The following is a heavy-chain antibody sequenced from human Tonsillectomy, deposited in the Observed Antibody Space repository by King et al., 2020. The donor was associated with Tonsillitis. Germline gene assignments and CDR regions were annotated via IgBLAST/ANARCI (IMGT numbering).Heavy chain of an antibody. D-gene: IGHD3-22*01. CDR2: IHPTDSDT. CDR3: ARLDRDKYDSSGYKTSYFYGMDV. CDR1: GYSFTSYW. J-gene: IGHJ6*02. V-gene: IGHV5-51*01. Sequence: QLVQSGAEVKKPGESLKISCKGSGYSFTSYWIGWVRQLPGKGLEWMGVIHPTDSDTRYSPSFQGQVTISADKSISTAYLQWSSLQASDTAMYYCARLDRDKYDSSGYKTSYFYGMDVGGQGTTVTVSS.